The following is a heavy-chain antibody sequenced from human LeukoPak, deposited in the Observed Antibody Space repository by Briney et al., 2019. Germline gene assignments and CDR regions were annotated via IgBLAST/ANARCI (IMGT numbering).Heavy chain of an antibody. V-gene: IGHV3-7*01. D-gene: IGHD6-6*01. J-gene: IGHJ2*01. CDR3: ARVYSSSSLYYWYFDL. CDR2: IKQDGSEK. Sequence: GGSLRLSCAASGFTFSSYWMSWVRQAPGKGLEWVANIKQDGSEKYYVDSVKGRFTITRDNAKNSLYLQMNSLRAEDTAVYYCARVYSSSSLYYWYFDLWGRGTLVTVSS. CDR1: GFTFSSYW.